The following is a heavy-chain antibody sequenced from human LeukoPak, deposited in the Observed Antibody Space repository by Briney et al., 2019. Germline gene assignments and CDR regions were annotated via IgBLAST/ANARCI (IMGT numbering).Heavy chain of an antibody. D-gene: IGHD6-19*01. CDR2: INHSGST. CDR1: GGSFSGYY. J-gene: IGHJ5*02. Sequence: SETLSLTCAVYGGSFSGYYWSWIRQPPGKGLEWIGEINHSGSTNYNPSLKSRVTISVDTSKNQFSLKLSSVTAADTAVYYCARAGYSSGWYRSKFDPWGQGTLVTVSS. V-gene: IGHV4-34*01. CDR3: ARAGYSSGWYRSKFDP.